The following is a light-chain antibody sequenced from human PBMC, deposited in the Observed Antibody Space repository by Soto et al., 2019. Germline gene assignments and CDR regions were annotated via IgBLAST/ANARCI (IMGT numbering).Light chain of an antibody. CDR3: QQYSGFPWT. CDR1: QSIRTRL. Sequence: EIVLTQSPDVVSLSPGDSATLSCKASQSIRTRLIAWYRQKPGQAPRLLITGASTRASGISDRISGDGSGTDFTLTVSSLEPGDSAIYYCQQYSGFPWTFGLGTKVEIK. V-gene: IGKV3-20*01. J-gene: IGKJ1*01. CDR2: GAS.